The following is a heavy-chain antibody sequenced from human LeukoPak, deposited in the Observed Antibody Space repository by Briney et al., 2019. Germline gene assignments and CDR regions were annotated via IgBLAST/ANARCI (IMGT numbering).Heavy chain of an antibody. CDR1: GFTFSSYA. D-gene: IGHD3-10*01. Sequence: PGGSLRLSCAASGFTFSSYAMSWVRQAPGKGLEWVSTISGSGGSTYYADSVKGRFTISRDNSKNTLYLQMNSLRAEDTAVYYCAKALAYSGSGAFDVWGRGTMVTVSS. CDR2: ISGSGGST. CDR3: AKALAYSGSGAFDV. J-gene: IGHJ3*01. V-gene: IGHV3-23*01.